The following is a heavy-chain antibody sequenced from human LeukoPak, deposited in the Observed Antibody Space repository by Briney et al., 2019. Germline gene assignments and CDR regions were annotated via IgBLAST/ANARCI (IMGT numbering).Heavy chain of an antibody. CDR1: GFKFSGSA. Sequence: GGSLRLSCAASGFKFSGSALHWVRQASGKGLEWVGHIRSKANSYATAYAASVRGKFTISRDDSKNTAYLQMNSLKTEDTAVYYCAREGYSYGPWYFDHWGQGTLVTVSS. V-gene: IGHV3-73*01. CDR3: AREGYSYGPWYFDH. J-gene: IGHJ4*02. CDR2: IRSKANSYAT. D-gene: IGHD5-18*01.